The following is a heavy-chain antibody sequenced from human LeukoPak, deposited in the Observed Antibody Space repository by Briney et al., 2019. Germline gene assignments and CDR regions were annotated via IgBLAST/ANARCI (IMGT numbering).Heavy chain of an antibody. Sequence: IGYIYYSGSTNYNPSLKSRVTISVDTSKNQFSLKLSSVTAADTAVYYCASHGSLPGDAFDIWGQGTMVTVSS. CDR2: IYYSGST. V-gene: IGHV4-61*07. J-gene: IGHJ3*02. D-gene: IGHD3-10*01. CDR3: ASHGSLPGDAFDI.